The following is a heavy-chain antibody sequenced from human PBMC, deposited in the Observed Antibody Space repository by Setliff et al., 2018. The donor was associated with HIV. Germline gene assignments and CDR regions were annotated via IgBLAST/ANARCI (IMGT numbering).Heavy chain of an antibody. CDR3: ARQYPPYHSGAYYFDC. CDR1: GGSILSGGYY. J-gene: IGHJ4*02. Sequence: SETLSLTCSVSGGSILSGGYYWSWIRQHPGRGLEWIGYIYYSGSTTYNPSLKSRATISLDSSMNQFSLKVSSVTAADAAVYYCARQYPPYHSGAYYFDCWSQGTLVTVSS. V-gene: IGHV4-31*03. CDR2: IYYSGST. D-gene: IGHD6-19*01.